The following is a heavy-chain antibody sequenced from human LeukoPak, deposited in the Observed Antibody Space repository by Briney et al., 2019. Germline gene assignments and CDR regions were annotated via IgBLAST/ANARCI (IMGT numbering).Heavy chain of an antibody. CDR2: ISSSGSTI. CDR1: GFTFSSYE. D-gene: IGHD5-18*01. V-gene: IGHV3-48*03. J-gene: IGHJ4*02. Sequence: GGSLRLSCAASGFTFSSYEMNWVRQAPGKGLDWVSYISSSGSTIYYADSVKGRFTISRDNAKNSLYLQMNSLRAEDTAVYYCARGSVDTAMGGDYWGQGSLVTVYS. CDR3: ARGSVDTAMGGDY.